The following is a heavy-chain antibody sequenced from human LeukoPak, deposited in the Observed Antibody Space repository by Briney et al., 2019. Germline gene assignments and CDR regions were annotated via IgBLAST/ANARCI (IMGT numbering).Heavy chain of an antibody. J-gene: IGHJ6*03. CDR2: INHSGST. CDR3: AGRAGPMDV. D-gene: IGHD6-19*01. Sequence: SETLSLTCAVYGGSFSGYYWSWIRQPPGKGLEWIGEINHSGSTNYNPSLKSRVTISVDTSKNQFSLKLRSVTAADTAVYYCAGRAGPMDVLGKGTTVTVSS. CDR1: GGSFSGYY. V-gene: IGHV4-34*01.